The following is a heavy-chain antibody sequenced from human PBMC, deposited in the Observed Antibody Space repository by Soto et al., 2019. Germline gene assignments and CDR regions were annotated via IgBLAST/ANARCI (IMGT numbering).Heavy chain of an antibody. V-gene: IGHV1-2*02. CDR3: ARPRGRLSLYYYALDV. CDR2: IDPNSGDT. D-gene: IGHD3-10*01. J-gene: IGHJ6*02. Sequence: ASVKVSCKASGYTFSDYYIHWVRQAPGQGLEWMGCIDPNSGDTNFAQRFKGRVTMTRDTSTSTAYMELSSLRSDDTAVYYCARPRGRLSLYYYALDVWGQGTTVTVSS. CDR1: GYTFSDYY.